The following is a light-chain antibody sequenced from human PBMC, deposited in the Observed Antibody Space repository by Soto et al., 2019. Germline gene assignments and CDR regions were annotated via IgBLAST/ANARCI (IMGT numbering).Light chain of an antibody. J-gene: IGKJ4*01. CDR2: VAS. CDR3: QQSFTTPLT. Sequence: DIQITQSPSSLSASVGDRVTITCRASQSIGRFLNWHQQKPGKAPNVLINVASTLRSGVPSRFSGSGSGTDFNLTINSMQPEDFANYFCQQSFTTPLTFGGGTKVDIK. V-gene: IGKV1-39*01. CDR1: QSIGRF.